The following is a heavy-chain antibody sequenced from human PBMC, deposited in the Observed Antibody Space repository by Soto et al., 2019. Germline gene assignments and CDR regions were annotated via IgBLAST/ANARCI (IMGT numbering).Heavy chain of an antibody. J-gene: IGHJ4*02. CDR1: GGTFSSYA. CDR2: IIPILGTA. Sequence: GASVKVSCKASGGTFSSYAISWVRQAPGQGLEWMGGIIPILGTANYAQKFQGRVTITADESTSTAYMELSSLRSEDTAVYYCASPPGGDPRIDYFDYWGQGTLVTVSS. D-gene: IGHD1-26*01. V-gene: IGHV1-69*13. CDR3: ASPPGGDPRIDYFDY.